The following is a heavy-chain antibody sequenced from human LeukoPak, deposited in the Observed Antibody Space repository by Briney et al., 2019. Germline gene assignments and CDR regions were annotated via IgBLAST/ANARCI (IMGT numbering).Heavy chain of an antibody. D-gene: IGHD6-13*01. V-gene: IGHV4-34*01. J-gene: IGHJ5*02. Sequence: SETLSLTCAVYGGSFSGYYWSWIRQPPGKGLEWIGEINHSGSTNYNSSLKSRVTISVDTSKNQFSLKLSSVTAADTAVYYCATRPDIAATGPRWFDPWGQGTLVTVSS. CDR3: ATRPDIAATGPRWFDP. CDR2: INHSGST. CDR1: GGSFSGYY.